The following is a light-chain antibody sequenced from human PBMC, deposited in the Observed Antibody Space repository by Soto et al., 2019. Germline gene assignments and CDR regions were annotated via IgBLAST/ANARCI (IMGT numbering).Light chain of an antibody. Sequence: EIVLTQSPATLSLSPGERATLSCRASQNVDNYLAWYQQKPGQAPRLLIYDVSNRATGTPARFSGSGSGTDFTLSISSLEPEDFAVYYCQQRSNRPRFTFGPGTKVDIK. CDR1: QNVDNY. J-gene: IGKJ3*01. CDR3: QQRSNRPRFT. CDR2: DVS. V-gene: IGKV3-11*01.